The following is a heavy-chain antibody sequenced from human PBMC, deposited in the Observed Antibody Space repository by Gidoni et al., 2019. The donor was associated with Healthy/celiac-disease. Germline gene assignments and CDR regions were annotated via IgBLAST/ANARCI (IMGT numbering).Heavy chain of an antibody. Sequence: EVQLVESGGGLVQPGRSLRLSCAASGFTFDDYAMHWVRPAPGKGLEWVSGISWNSGSIGYAYSVKGRFTISRDNAKNSLYLQMNSLRAEDTALYYCAKGDGSGRKPFGYWGQGTLVTVSS. CDR2: ISWNSGSI. CDR1: GFTFDDYA. D-gene: IGHD3-10*01. V-gene: IGHV3-9*01. J-gene: IGHJ4*02. CDR3: AKGDGSGRKPFGY.